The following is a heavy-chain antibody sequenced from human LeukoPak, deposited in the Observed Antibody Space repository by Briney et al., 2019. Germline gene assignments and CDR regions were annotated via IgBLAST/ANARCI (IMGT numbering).Heavy chain of an antibody. CDR1: GYSFTSYW. CDR2: IYPGDSDT. CDR3: ARQKGYDFWSGPYGMDV. J-gene: IGHJ6*02. D-gene: IGHD3-3*01. V-gene: IGHV5-51*01. Sequence: GESLKISCKGSGYSFTSYWIGWVRQMPGKGLEWMGIIYPGDSDTRYSPSFQGQVTISADKSISTAYLQWNSLKASDTAMYYCARQKGYDFWSGPYGMDVWGQGTTVTVSS.